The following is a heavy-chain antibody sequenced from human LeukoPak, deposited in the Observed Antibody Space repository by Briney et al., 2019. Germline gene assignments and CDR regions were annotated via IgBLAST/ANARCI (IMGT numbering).Heavy chain of an antibody. J-gene: IGHJ4*02. CDR1: GFAFTDYD. CDR2: IGKAGDT. D-gene: IGHD1-26*01. V-gene: IGHV3-13*01. CDR3: ASLGDSTY. Sequence: GGSLTLSCAASGFAFTDYDKYWVRQAHGRGLEWDSSIGKAGDTCNADTVKGRFNISREHANNHFYLQMNSLRAGDTAVYFCASLGDSTYWSQRSLVTVPP.